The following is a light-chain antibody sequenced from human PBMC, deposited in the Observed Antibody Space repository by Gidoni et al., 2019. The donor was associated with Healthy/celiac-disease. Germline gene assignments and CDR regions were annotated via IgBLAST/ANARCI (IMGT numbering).Light chain of an antibody. Sequence: AIRMSQSPSSFSASTGDRVTITCLASQGISSYLAWYQQKPGNGPKLLIYAASTLQSGVPSRFSGSGSGTDFTLTISCLQSEDFATYYCQQYYSYPRTFGQGTKVEIK. CDR1: QGISSY. V-gene: IGKV1-8*01. CDR3: QQYYSYPRT. J-gene: IGKJ1*01. CDR2: AAS.